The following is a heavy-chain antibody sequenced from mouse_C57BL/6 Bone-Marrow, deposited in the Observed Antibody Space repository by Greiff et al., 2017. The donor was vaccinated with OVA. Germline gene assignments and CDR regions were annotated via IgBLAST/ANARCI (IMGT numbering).Heavy chain of an antibody. D-gene: IGHD2-4*01. CDR1: GYSFTSYY. V-gene: IGHV1-66*01. Sequence: VQLQQSGPELVKPGASVKISCKASGYSFTSYYIHWVKQRPGQGLEWIGWIYPGSGNTKYNEKFKGKATLTADTSSSTAYMQLSSLTSEDSAVYYCARKDYDYGGPLMDYWGQGTSVTVSS. CDR3: ARKDYDYGGPLMDY. J-gene: IGHJ4*01. CDR2: IYPGSGNT.